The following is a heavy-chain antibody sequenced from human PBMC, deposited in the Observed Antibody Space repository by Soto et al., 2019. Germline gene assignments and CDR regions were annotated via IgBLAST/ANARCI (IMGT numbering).Heavy chain of an antibody. Sequence: GGSLRLSCAASGFTFSSYWMHWVRQAPGKGLVWVSRINSDGSSTSYADSVKGRFTISRDNAKNTLYLQMNSLRAEDTAVYYCARVDSGSYLGYYYYYGMDAWGQGTTVTVSS. J-gene: IGHJ6*02. CDR1: GFTFSSYW. CDR3: ARVDSGSYLGYYYYYGMDA. CDR2: INSDGSST. D-gene: IGHD1-26*01. V-gene: IGHV3-74*01.